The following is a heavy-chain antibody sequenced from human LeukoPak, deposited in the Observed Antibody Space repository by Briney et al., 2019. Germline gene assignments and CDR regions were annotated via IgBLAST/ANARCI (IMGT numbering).Heavy chain of an antibody. CDR2: ISPIGGST. CDR3: ARDNSVRDEAWWFNP. Sequence: ASVKVSCKAFGYTFTSNYMHWVRQAPGQGPEWMGVISPIGGSTTYAQKFQDRLTLTRDMSTSTDYLELSSLRSEDTAVYYCARDNSVRDEAWWFNPWGQGTLVTVSS. CDR1: GYTFTSNY. J-gene: IGHJ5*02. D-gene: IGHD5-24*01. V-gene: IGHV1-46*01.